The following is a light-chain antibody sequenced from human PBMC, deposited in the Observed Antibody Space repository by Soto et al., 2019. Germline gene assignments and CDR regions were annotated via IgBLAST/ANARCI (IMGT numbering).Light chain of an antibody. Sequence: EIVLTQSPGTLSLSPGERATLSCRASQSVRSSYLAWYQQKPGQAPRLLIYGASSRATGIPDRFSGSGSGTDFTLTISRLEPEAVAVYYCQQYGSSPFTFGPGTKVDIK. CDR1: QSVRSSY. CDR3: QQYGSSPFT. CDR2: GAS. V-gene: IGKV3-20*01. J-gene: IGKJ3*01.